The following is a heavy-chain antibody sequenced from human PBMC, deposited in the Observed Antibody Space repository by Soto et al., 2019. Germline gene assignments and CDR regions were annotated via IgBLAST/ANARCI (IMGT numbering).Heavy chain of an antibody. D-gene: IGHD2-15*01. Sequence: PGVSLRLSCAASGFTFSSYSMHWVRQAPGKGLDWVSYISSSSYTIYYADSVKGRFTISRDNAKNSLYLQMNSLRDEDTAVYYCPGGYGSGSTCFIGGRYFDYWGQGTLVTVS. J-gene: IGHJ4*02. CDR1: GFTFSSYS. CDR2: ISSSSYTI. CDR3: PGGYGSGSTCFIGGRYFDY. V-gene: IGHV3-48*02.